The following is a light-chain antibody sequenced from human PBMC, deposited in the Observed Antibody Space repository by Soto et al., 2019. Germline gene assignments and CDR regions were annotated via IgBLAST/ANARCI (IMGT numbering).Light chain of an antibody. CDR3: QQYYSTLT. CDR2: WAS. V-gene: IGKV4-1*01. J-gene: IGKJ4*01. CDR1: QSVLYSSDNKNY. Sequence: DIVMTQSPDSLAVSLGERATINCKSSQSVLYSSDNKNYLAWYQQKPGQPPKLLIYWASTPDSGVPDRFSRSGSGADFTLTISSLQAEDVAVYDCQQYYSTLTFGGGTKVEIK.